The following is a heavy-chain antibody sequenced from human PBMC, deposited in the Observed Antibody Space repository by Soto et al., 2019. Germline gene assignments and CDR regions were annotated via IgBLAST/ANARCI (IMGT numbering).Heavy chain of an antibody. CDR1: GFSFSDFG. CDR3: AKETRSRAVTATRVNGMDV. J-gene: IGHJ6*02. D-gene: IGHD2-21*02. CDR2: ISHDGSNQ. V-gene: IGHV3-30*18. Sequence: QVQLVESGGGVVQPGRSLRLSCAPSGFSFSDFGMHWVRQAPGKGLEWVAAISHDGSNQYYGDSVKGRFSIARDHSNNRLYLKMNNLKVEDSAIYFCAKETRSRAVTATRVNGMDVWGQGTTVIVSS.